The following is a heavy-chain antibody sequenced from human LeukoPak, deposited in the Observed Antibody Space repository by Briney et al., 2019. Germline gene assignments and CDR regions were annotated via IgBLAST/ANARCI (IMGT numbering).Heavy chain of an antibody. CDR2: ISAGGEFI. V-gene: IGHV3-23*01. D-gene: IGHD3-3*01. CDR1: GFTFSTST. J-gene: IGHJ4*02. CDR3: AKDPPDLEWLPNFDY. Sequence: GGSLRLSCEASGFTFSTSTMAWVRQAPGKGLEWVSSISAGGEFIYYADSVKGRFTFSRDNSKNTLYLQMNRLRADDTAVYYCAKDPPDLEWLPNFDYWGQGTLVTVSS.